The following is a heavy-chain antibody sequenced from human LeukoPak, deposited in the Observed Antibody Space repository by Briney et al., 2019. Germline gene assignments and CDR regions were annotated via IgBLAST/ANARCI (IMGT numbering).Heavy chain of an antibody. V-gene: IGHV3-21*01. CDR2: ITRSSYI. CDR3: AGVDAAMPDAFDI. J-gene: IGHJ3*02. D-gene: IGHD5-18*01. Sequence: GGSLRLSCAASGFTFSSYSMNWVRQAPGKGLEWVSSITRSSYIYYADSVKGRFTISRDNSKNTLYLQMSSLRADDTALYYCAGVDAAMPDAFDIWGQGTTVTVSS. CDR1: GFTFSSYS.